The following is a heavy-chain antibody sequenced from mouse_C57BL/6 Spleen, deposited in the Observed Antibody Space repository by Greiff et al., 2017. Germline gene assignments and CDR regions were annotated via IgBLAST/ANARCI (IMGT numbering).Heavy chain of an antibody. D-gene: IGHD1-1*01. CDR3: ARDYGSLFDY. Sequence: QVQLQQSGAELVRPGASVKLSCKASGYTFTDYYINWVKQRPGQGLEWIARIYPGSGNTYYNEKSKGKATLTAEKSSSTAYMQLSSLTSEDSAVYFCARDYGSLFDYWGQGTTLTVSS. CDR2: IYPGSGNT. V-gene: IGHV1-76*01. J-gene: IGHJ2*01. CDR1: GYTFTDYY.